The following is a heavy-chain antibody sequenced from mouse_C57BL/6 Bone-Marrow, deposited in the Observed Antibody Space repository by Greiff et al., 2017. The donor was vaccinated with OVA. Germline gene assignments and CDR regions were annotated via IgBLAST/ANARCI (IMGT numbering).Heavy chain of an antibody. CDR3: ARGLLLRSYWYFDV. D-gene: IGHD1-1*01. J-gene: IGHJ1*03. Sequence: VQRVESGAELVKPGASVKMSCKASGYTFTTYPIEWMKQNHGKSLEWIGNFHPYNDDTKYNEKFKGKATLTVEKSSSTVYLELSRLTSDDSAVYYCARGLLLRSYWYFDVWGTGTTVTVSS. CDR2: FHPYNDDT. CDR1: GYTFTTYP. V-gene: IGHV1-47*01.